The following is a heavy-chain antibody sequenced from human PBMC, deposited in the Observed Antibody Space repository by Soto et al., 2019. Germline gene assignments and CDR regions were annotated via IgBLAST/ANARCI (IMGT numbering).Heavy chain of an antibody. Sequence: GGSLRLSCAASGFTFSSYSMNWVRQAPGKGLEWVSSISSSSSYIYYADSVKGRFTISRDNAKNSLYLQMNSLRAEDTAVYYCARDGTFGYSYGYAFDIWGQGTMVTVSS. CDR2: ISSSSSYI. CDR1: GFTFSSYS. J-gene: IGHJ3*02. CDR3: ARDGTFGYSYGYAFDI. V-gene: IGHV3-21*01. D-gene: IGHD5-18*01.